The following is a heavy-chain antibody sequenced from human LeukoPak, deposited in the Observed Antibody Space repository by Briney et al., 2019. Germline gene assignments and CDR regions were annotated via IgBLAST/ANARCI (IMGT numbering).Heavy chain of an antibody. V-gene: IGHV4-4*07. CDR1: GGSISSYY. D-gene: IGHD3-16*01. CDR2: IYTSGST. J-gene: IGHJ4*02. CDR3: AREAIKGDESLDY. Sequence: SETLSLTCTVSGGSISSYYWSWIRQPAGKGLEWIGRIYTSGSTNYNPSLKSRVTMSVDTSKNQFSLQLNSVTPEDTAVYYCAREAIKGDESLDYWGQGTLVTVSS.